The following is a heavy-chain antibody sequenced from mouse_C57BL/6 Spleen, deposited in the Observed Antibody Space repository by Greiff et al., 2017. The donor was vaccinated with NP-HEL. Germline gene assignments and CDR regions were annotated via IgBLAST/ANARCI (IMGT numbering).Heavy chain of an antibody. CDR1: GYTFTSYW. J-gene: IGHJ4*01. CDR2: IYPSDSET. Sequence: VQLQQPGAELVRPGSSVKLSCKASGYTFTSYWMDWVKQRPGQGLEWIGNIYPSDSETHYNQKFKDKATLTVDKSSSTAYMQLSSLTSEDSAVYYCARTRRYYAMDYWGQGTSVTVSS. V-gene: IGHV1-61*01. CDR3: ARTRRYYAMDY.